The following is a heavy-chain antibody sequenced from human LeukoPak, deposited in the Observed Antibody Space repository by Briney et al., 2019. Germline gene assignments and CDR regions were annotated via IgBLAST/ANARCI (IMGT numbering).Heavy chain of an antibody. CDR2: IYYSGST. V-gene: IGHV4-39*07. J-gene: IGHJ3*02. CDR3: ARDWLQQLGPGGDNDAFDI. CDR1: GGSISSSSYY. D-gene: IGHD6-13*01. Sequence: SETLSLTCTVSGGSISSSSYYWGWIRQPPGKGLEWIGSIYYSGSTYYNPSLKSRVTISVDTSKNQFSLKLSSVTAADTAVYYCARDWLQQLGPGGDNDAFDIWGQGTMVTVSS.